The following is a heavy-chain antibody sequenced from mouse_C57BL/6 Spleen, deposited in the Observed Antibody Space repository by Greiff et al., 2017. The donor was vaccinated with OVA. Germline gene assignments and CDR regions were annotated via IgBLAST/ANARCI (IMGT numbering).Heavy chain of an antibody. CDR1: GYAFSSSW. CDR3: ARSGGGYYFDY. V-gene: IGHV1-82*01. CDR2: IYPGDGDT. J-gene: IGHJ2*01. D-gene: IGHD1-1*02. Sequence: QVQLQQSGPELVKPGASVKISCKASGYAFSSSWMNWVKQRPGKGLEWIGRIYPGDGDTNYNGKFKGKATLTADKSSSTAYMQLSSLTSEDSAVYFCARSGGGYYFDYWGQGTTLTVSS.